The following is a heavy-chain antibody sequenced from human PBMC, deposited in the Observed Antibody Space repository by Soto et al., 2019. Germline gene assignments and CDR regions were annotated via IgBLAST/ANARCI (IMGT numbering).Heavy chain of an antibody. Sequence: QVQLVQSGAEVKKPGASVKVSCKASGYTFTGYYMHWVRQAPGQGLEWMGWINPNSGGTNYAQKFQGWVTMTRDTSISTAYMELSRLRSDDTAVYYCARLTGAAAASYGMDVWGQGTTVTVSS. D-gene: IGHD6-13*01. CDR1: GYTFTGYY. CDR3: ARLTGAAAASYGMDV. J-gene: IGHJ6*02. V-gene: IGHV1-2*04. CDR2: INPNSGGT.